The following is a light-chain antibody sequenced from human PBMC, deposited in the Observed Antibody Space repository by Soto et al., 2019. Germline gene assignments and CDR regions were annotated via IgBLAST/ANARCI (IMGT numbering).Light chain of an antibody. V-gene: IGKV1-27*01. CDR1: QGFSNS. CDR2: GAS. J-gene: IGKJ4*02. CDR3: QKYDTSPLT. Sequence: DIQMTQSPSSLTASIGDRVTISCRASQGFSNSLAWYQQKPGKVPTLLIYGASILQSGVPSRFSGRGSGTEFTLTISCLQPEDVATYFCQKYDTSPLTFGGETKVEIK.